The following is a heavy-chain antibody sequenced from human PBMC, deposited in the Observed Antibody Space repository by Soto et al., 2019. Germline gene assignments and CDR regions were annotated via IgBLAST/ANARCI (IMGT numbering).Heavy chain of an antibody. D-gene: IGHD6-6*01. CDR1: GGSFSGYY. J-gene: IGHJ5*02. CDR3: AREGVIAALGCNWFDP. CDR2: INHSGST. V-gene: IGHV4-34*01. Sequence: LSLTCAVYGGSFSGYYWSWIRQPPGKGLEWIGEINHSGSTNYNPSLKSRVTISVDTSKNQFSLKLSSVTAADTAVYYCAREGVIAALGCNWFDPWGQGTLVTVSS.